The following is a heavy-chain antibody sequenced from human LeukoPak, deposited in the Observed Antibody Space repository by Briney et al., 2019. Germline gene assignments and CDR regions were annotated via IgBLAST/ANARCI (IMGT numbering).Heavy chain of an antibody. V-gene: IGHV1-2*02. D-gene: IGHD6-6*01. CDR1: GYTFTDYY. CDR2: INPNSGGT. Sequence: GASVKVSCKASGYTFTDYYMHWVRQAPGQGLEWMGWINPNSGGTNYAQMFQGRVTMTRDTSINTAYMELSSLSSDDTAIYYCARYSISSPLDYWGQGTQVTVSS. J-gene: IGHJ4*02. CDR3: ARYSISSPLDY.